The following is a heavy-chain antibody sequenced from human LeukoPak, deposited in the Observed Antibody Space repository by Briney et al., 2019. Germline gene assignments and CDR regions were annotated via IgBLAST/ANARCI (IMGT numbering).Heavy chain of an antibody. CDR1: GGSLSSSSYY. Sequence: SETLSLTCSVSGGSLSSSSYYWGWIRQPPGKGLEWIASIYDTGNSYYNPSLKSRVTISLDTSKNQFSLRLSSVTAADTAVYYCARASRLGQLSLGYWGQGTLVTVSS. CDR3: ARASRLGQLSLGY. V-gene: IGHV4-39*07. J-gene: IGHJ4*02. CDR2: IYDTGNS. D-gene: IGHD3-16*02.